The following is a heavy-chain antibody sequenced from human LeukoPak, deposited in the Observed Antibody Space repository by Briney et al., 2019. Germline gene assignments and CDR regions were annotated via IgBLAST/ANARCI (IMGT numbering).Heavy chain of an antibody. CDR2: IYYSGST. J-gene: IGHJ4*02. D-gene: IGHD1-26*01. V-gene: IGHV4-59*01. CDR3: ARDSKNVVGVFDY. Sequence: SETLSLTCTVSGGSISSYYWSWIRQPPGKGLEWIGYIYYSGSTNYNPSLKSRVTISVDTSKNQFSLKLSSVTAADTAVYYCARDSKNVVGVFDYWGQGTLVTVSS. CDR1: GGSISSYY.